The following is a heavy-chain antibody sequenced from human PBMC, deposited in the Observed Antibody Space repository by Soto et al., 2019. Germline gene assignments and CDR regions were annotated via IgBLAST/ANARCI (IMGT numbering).Heavy chain of an antibody. Sequence: ASVKVSCKASGYTFTGYYMHWVRQAPGQGLEWMGWINPNSGGTNYAQKFQGRVTMTRDTSISTAYMELSRLRSDDTAVYYCARVGGRAGGSSGYYDTFDYWGQGTLVTVPS. CDR3: ARVGGRAGGSSGYYDTFDY. CDR2: INPNSGGT. J-gene: IGHJ4*02. V-gene: IGHV1-2*02. CDR1: GYTFTGYY. D-gene: IGHD3-22*01.